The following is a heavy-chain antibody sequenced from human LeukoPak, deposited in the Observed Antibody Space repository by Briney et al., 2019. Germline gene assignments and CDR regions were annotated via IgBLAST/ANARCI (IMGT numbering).Heavy chain of an antibody. CDR2: IYYSGST. V-gene: IGHV4-31*03. Sequence: PSQTLSLTCTVSGGSISSGGYYWTWIRQHPGKGLEWIGYIYYSGSTYYNPSLKSRVTISVDTSKNQFSLKLSSVTAADTAVYYCARESRQQLVKDYWGQGTLVTVSS. J-gene: IGHJ4*02. D-gene: IGHD6-13*01. CDR3: ARESRQQLVKDY. CDR1: GGSISSGGYY.